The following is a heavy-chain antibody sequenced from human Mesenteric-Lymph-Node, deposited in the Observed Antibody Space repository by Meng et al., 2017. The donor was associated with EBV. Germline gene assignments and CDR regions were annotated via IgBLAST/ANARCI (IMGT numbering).Heavy chain of an antibody. J-gene: IGHJ4*02. CDR1: GGSFSSYY. Sequence: QGQLQQWGEGLLKPSETLSLTCAVYGGSFSSYYWSWIRQPPGKGLEWIGEISHSGSTNYNPSLKSRVTISVDTSKNQFSLKLSSVTAADTAVYYCAKGPLLGGELSLEDYWGQGTLVTVSS. CDR2: ISHSGST. D-gene: IGHD3-16*02. CDR3: AKGPLLGGELSLEDY. V-gene: IGHV4-34*01.